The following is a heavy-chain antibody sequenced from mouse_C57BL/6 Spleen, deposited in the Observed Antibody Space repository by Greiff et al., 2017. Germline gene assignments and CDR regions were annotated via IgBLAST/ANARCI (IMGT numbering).Heavy chain of an antibody. CDR3: ARRYGYDEGYAMDY. V-gene: IGHV5-9*01. J-gene: IGHJ4*01. Sequence: DVMLVASGGGLVKPGGSLKLSCAASGFTFSSYTMSWVRQTPEKRLEWVATISGGGGNTYYPDSVKGRFTISRDNAKNTLYLQMSSLRSEDTALYYCARRYGYDEGYAMDYWGQGTSVTVSS. CDR1: GFTFSSYT. CDR2: ISGGGGNT. D-gene: IGHD2-2*01.